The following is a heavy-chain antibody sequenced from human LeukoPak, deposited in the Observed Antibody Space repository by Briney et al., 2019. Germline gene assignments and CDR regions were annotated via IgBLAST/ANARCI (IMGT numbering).Heavy chain of an antibody. J-gene: IGHJ4*02. CDR2: IHYNGRT. CDR3: ARVRLSGVIDY. Sequence: PSETLSLTXTVSGGSMYDYYWSWIWQAPVKGLEWIGHIHYNGRTNYNPSLESPATISIDMSKNQFSLNLSSVTAADTAVYYCARVRLSGVIDYWGQGTLVTVSS. D-gene: IGHD2-15*01. CDR1: GGSMYDYY. V-gene: IGHV4-59*01.